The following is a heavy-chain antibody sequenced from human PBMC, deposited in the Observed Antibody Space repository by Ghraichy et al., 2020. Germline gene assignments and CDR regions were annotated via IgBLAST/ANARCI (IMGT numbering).Heavy chain of an antibody. CDR2: IHYSGST. CDR1: GYSISSGYY. V-gene: IGHV4-38-2*02. Sequence: SETLSLTCTVSGYSISSGYYSGWIRQSPGKGLEWIGSIHYSGSTYNNPSLKSRVIISVDTSKNQFFLMVSSVTAADTAVYHCARDRSRYTGSYYYYYGIDVWGQGTTVTVSS. J-gene: IGHJ6*02. D-gene: IGHD1-26*01. CDR3: ARDRSRYTGSYYYYYGIDV.